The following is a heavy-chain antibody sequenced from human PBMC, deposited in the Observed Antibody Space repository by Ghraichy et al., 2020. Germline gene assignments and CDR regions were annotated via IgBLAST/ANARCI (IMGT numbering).Heavy chain of an antibody. CDR2: MSRSSTTI. D-gene: IGHD2-2*01. J-gene: IGHJ4*02. Sequence: LSLTCAASGFTFSSYSMNWVRQAPGKGLEWVSYMSRSSTTIYYADSVKGRFTISRDNAKNSLYLQMNSLRDEDTAVYYCARALGYCSTTSCYYFDYWGQGTLVTVSS. CDR3: ARALGYCSTTSCYYFDY. V-gene: IGHV3-48*02. CDR1: GFTFSSYS.